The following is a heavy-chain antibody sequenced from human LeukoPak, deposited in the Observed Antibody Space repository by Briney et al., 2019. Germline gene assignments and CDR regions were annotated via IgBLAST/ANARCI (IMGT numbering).Heavy chain of an antibody. CDR1: GFTFSSYS. D-gene: IGHD2-15*01. J-gene: IGHJ4*02. CDR3: ARQYCTGGSCYSGDFFDY. V-gene: IGHV3-48*04. CDR2: IGSSSRTI. Sequence: TGGSLRLSCAASGFTFSSYSMNWVRQAPGKGLQWVSYIGSSSRTIYYVDSAKGRFTISRDNAKNSLYLQMNSLRAEDTAVYYCARQYCTGGSCYSGDFFDYWGQGTLVTVSS.